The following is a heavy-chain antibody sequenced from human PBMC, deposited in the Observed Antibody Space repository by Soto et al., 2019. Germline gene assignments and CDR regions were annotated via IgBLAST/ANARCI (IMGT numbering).Heavy chain of an antibody. CDR2: IYWDDDK. J-gene: IGHJ6*02. CDR1: GFSLNTRGVG. Sequence: KESGPTLVKPTQTLTLTCTFSGFSLNTRGVGVGWIRQPPGKALEWLALIYWDDDKRYSPSLKTRLTITKDTSENQVVLTMTNMDPVDTATYYCAHIIPWVGVGVGGRDVWGQGTTVPVSS. V-gene: IGHV2-5*02. CDR3: AHIIPWVGVGVGGRDV. D-gene: IGHD1-26*01.